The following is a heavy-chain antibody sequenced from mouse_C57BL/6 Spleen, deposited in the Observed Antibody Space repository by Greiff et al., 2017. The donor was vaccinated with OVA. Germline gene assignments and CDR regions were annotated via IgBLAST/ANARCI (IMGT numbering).Heavy chain of an antibody. J-gene: IGHJ4*01. CDR3: ARRGSPGAMDY. CDR2: ISYDGSN. CDR1: GYSITSGYY. V-gene: IGHV3-6*01. Sequence: DVKLVESGPGLVKPSQSLSLTCSVTGYSITSGYYWNWIRQFPGNKLEWMGYISYDGSNNYNPSLKNRISITRDTSKNQFFLKLNSVTTEDTATYYCARRGSPGAMDYWGQGTSVTVSS.